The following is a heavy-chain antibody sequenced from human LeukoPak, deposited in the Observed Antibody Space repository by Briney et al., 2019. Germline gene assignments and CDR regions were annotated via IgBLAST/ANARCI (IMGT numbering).Heavy chain of an antibody. CDR2: IIPIFGTA. CDR1: GYTFSRYG. CDR3: AVLGYCSSTSCPWDYYYYYMDV. V-gene: IGHV1-69*13. Sequence: GASVKVSCKASGYTFSRYGFSWVRQAPGQGLEWRGGIIPIFGTANYAQKFQGRVTITADESTSTAYMELSSLRSEDTAVYYCAVLGYCSSTSCPWDYYYYYMDVWGKGTTVTVSS. D-gene: IGHD2-2*01. J-gene: IGHJ6*03.